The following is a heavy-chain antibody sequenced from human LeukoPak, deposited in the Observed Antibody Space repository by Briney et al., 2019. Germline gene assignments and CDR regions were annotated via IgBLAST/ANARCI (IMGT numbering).Heavy chain of an antibody. V-gene: IGHV3-33*01. J-gene: IGHJ4*02. Sequence: GGSLTLFCAASGFTFSICGMHCVRHAPVKGLEWVALTWSDGSDYFYPDSVKGRFTISRDNSKNTVYLQMNSLRDEDTAVYFCARDRGYCRGGRCYSNYFDLWGQGTLVTVSS. CDR3: ARDRGYCRGGRCYSNYFDL. CDR1: GFTFSICG. CDR2: TWSDGSDY. D-gene: IGHD2-15*01.